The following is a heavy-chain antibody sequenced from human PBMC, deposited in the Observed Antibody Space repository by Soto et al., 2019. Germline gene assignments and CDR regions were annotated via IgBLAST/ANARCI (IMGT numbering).Heavy chain of an antibody. CDR3: ARDLDYYDSSGYPRGPHWFDP. CDR1: GGAFSSYA. J-gene: IGHJ5*02. V-gene: IGHV1-69*06. Sequence: SVKVSCKASGGAFSSYAIGWVRQAPGQGLEWMGGIIPIFGTANYAQKFQGRVTITADKSTSTAYMELSSLRSEDTAVYYCARDLDYYDSSGYPRGPHWFDPWGQGTLVTVSS. D-gene: IGHD3-22*01. CDR2: IIPIFGTA.